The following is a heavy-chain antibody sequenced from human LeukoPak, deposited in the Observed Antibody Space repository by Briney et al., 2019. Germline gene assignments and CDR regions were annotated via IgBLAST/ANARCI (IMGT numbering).Heavy chain of an antibody. V-gene: IGHV4-34*01. CDR2: INHSGST. CDR3: ARGTTSTAVAGKSPFDY. Sequence: SETLSLTCAVYGGSFSGYYWSWIRQPPGKGLEWIGEINHSGSTNYNPSLKSRVTISVDTSKNQFSLKLSSVTAADTAVYYCARGTTSTAVAGKSPFDYWGQGTLATVSS. D-gene: IGHD6-19*01. CDR1: GGSFSGYY. J-gene: IGHJ4*02.